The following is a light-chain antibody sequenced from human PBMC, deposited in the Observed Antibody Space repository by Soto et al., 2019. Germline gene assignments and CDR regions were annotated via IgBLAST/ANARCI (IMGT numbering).Light chain of an antibody. V-gene: IGLV1-40*01. CDR2: RNN. CDR1: SSNIGAGYD. Sequence: QSVLTQPPSVSGAPGQTVTMSCTGSSSNIGAGYDVHWYQQIPGKAPKLFIYRNNNRPSGVPDRFSGSKSDTSASLAITGLQAEDEADYYCQSNYAGQRRVVFGGGTKLTVL. J-gene: IGLJ3*02. CDR3: QSNYAGQRRVV.